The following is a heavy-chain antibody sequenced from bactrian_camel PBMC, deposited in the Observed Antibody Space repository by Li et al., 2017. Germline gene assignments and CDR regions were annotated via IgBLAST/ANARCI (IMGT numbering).Heavy chain of an antibody. CDR1: PETYQNHC. CDR2: IDGSGQYT. CDR3: ATREHSVITGAHNY. V-gene: IGHV3-2*01. J-gene: IGHJ4*01. D-gene: IGHD8*01. Sequence: HVQLVESGGGSVQVGGSLRLSCAASPETYQNHCMGWFRQLPGKEFEGVARIDGSGQYTFYTDATKGRFTISRADNTMYLQINSLKSGDTALYYCATREHSVITGAHNYWGQGTQVTVS.